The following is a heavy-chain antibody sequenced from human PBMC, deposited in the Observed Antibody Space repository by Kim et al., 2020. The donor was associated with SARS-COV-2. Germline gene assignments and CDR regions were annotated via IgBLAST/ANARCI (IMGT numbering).Heavy chain of an antibody. V-gene: IGHV3-21*01. Sequence: GGSLRLSCAASGFTFSSYSMNWVRQAPGKGLEWVSSISSSSSYIYYADSVKGRFTISRDNAKNSLYLQMNSLRAEDTAVYYCARKGRNSSGLDYWGQGTLVTVSS. CDR3: ARKGRNSSGLDY. J-gene: IGHJ4*02. CDR1: GFTFSSYS. CDR2: ISSSSSYI. D-gene: IGHD6-19*01.